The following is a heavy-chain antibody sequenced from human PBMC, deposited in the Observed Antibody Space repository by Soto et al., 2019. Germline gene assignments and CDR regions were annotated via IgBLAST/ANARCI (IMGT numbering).Heavy chain of an antibody. V-gene: IGHV1-3*01. CDR3: ARDSITGTTFEGNWFDP. J-gene: IGHJ5*02. Sequence: ASVKVSCKAAGYTFTSDAMHWVRQAPGQRLEWMGWINAGNGNTKYSQKFQGRVTITRDTSASTAYMELSSLRSEDTAVYYCARDSITGTTFEGNWFDPWGQGTLVTAPQ. D-gene: IGHD1-7*01. CDR2: INAGNGNT. CDR1: GYTFTSDA.